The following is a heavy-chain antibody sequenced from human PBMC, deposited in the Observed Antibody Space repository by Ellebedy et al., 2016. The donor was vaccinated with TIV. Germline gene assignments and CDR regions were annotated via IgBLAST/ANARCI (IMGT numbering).Heavy chain of an antibody. CDR3: ARDARGNNYGHPPEYYFDY. D-gene: IGHD5-18*01. V-gene: IGHV3-33*01. CDR2: IWYDGSNK. J-gene: IGHJ4*02. Sequence: PGGSLRLSCAASGFSFSSYGMHWVRQAPGKGLEWVAVIWYDGSNKYYADSVKGRFTISRDNSKNTLSLQMNSLRADDTAVYYCARDARGNNYGHPPEYYFDYWGQGTLVTVSS. CDR1: GFSFSSYG.